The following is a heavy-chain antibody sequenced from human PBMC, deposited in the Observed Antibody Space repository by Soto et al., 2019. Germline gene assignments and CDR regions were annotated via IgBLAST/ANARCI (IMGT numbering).Heavy chain of an antibody. CDR1: GFTFSSYA. V-gene: IGHV3-23*01. D-gene: IGHD3-22*01. Sequence: PVGSLRLSCAASGFTFSSYAMSWVRQAPGKGLEWVSAISGSGGSTYYADSVKGRFTISRDNSKNTLYLQMNSQRAEDTAVYYCAKEYYYDSSGYLDYWGQGTLVTVSS. CDR3: AKEYYYDSSGYLDY. J-gene: IGHJ4*02. CDR2: ISGSGGST.